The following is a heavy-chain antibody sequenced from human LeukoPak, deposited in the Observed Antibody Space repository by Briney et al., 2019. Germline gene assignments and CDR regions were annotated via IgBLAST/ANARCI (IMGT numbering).Heavy chain of an antibody. CDR2: IIPIFGTA. Sequence: ASVKVSCKASGGTFSSYAISWVRQAPGQGLEWMGGIIPIFGTANYAQKFQGRVTITADESRSTAYMELSSLRSEDTAVYYCARAYYYDSSGLFDYWGQGTLVTVS. D-gene: IGHD3-22*01. V-gene: IGHV1-69*13. CDR3: ARAYYYDSSGLFDY. CDR1: GGTFSSYA. J-gene: IGHJ4*02.